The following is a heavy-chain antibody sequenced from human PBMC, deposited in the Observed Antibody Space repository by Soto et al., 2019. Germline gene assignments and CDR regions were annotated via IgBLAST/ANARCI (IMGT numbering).Heavy chain of an antibody. J-gene: IGHJ6*02. CDR2: ISYDGSNK. V-gene: IGHV3-30*03. CDR3: ARHDSKYYYYGMDV. CDR1: GFTFSSYG. D-gene: IGHD4-4*01. Sequence: GGSLRLSCAASGFTFSSYGMHWVRQAPGKGLEWVAVISYDGSNKYYADSVKGRFTTSRDNAKNSLYLQMNSLRDEDTAVYYCARHDSKYYYYGMDVWGQGTTVTVSS.